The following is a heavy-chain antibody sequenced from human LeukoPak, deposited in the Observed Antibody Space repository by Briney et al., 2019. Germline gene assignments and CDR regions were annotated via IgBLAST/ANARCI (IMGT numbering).Heavy chain of an antibody. CDR2: FYYNGDT. CDR1: GGSISSSGYY. V-gene: IGHV4-39*01. CDR3: ASLHLRGY. D-gene: IGHD4-11*01. J-gene: IGHJ4*02. Sequence: SETLSLTCTVSGGSISSSGYYWGWIRQSPENGLEWIGSFYYNGDTYYNPSLKNRVIISVDRSKNQFSLKVNSVTAADTAVYYCASLHLRGYWGQGTLVTVSS.